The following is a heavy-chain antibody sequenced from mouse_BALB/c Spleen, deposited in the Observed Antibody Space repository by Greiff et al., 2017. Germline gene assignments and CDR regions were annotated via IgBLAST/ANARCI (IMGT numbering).Heavy chain of an antibody. CDR2: ISYSGST. CDR3: ARQATGTMDY. CDR1: GYSITSDYA. V-gene: IGHV3-2*02. D-gene: IGHD3-2*02. Sequence: EVKLQESGPGLVKPSQSLSLTCTVTGYSITSDYAWNWIRQFPGNKLEWMGYISYSGSTSYNPSLKSRISITRDTSKNQFFLQLNSVTTEDTATYYCARQATGTMDYWGQGTSVTVSS. J-gene: IGHJ4*01.